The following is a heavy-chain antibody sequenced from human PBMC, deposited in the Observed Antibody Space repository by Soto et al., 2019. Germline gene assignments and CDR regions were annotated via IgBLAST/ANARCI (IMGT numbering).Heavy chain of an antibody. CDR3: ARALGYCSSTSCYGAPGYGMGV. J-gene: IGHJ6*02. V-gene: IGHV1-18*04. D-gene: IGHD2-2*01. Sequence: ASVKVSCKASGYTFTSYGISWVRQAPGQGLEWMGWISAYNGNTNYAQKLQGRVTMTTDTSTSTAYMELRSLRSDDTAVYYCARALGYCSSTSCYGAPGYGMGVWGQGTTVTVSS. CDR2: ISAYNGNT. CDR1: GYTFTSYG.